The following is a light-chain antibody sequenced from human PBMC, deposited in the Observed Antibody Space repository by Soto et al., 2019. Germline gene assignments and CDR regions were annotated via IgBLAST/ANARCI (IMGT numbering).Light chain of an antibody. V-gene: IGKV3-15*01. Sequence: EIVMTQSPDTLSVSPGERATVSCRASESVSSNLAWYQQKAGQAPRLLIYGASTRATGIPARFSGSGSGTEFTLTISTLQSEDVAIYYCQQYNSWPPYTFGQGTKLEIK. J-gene: IGKJ2*01. CDR1: ESVSSN. CDR3: QQYNSWPPYT. CDR2: GAS.